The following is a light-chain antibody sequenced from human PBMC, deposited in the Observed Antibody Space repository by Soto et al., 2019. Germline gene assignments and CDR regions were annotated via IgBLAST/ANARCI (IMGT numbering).Light chain of an antibody. CDR1: QGISSY. V-gene: IGKV1-9*01. CDR3: QHFNSYPLT. J-gene: IGKJ4*01. Sequence: DIQLTQSPSFLSASVGDIVSIACQASQGISSYLAWYQQKPGKAPKLLIYAASTLQSGIPSRFSGSGSGTEFTLTITSLQPEDFAAYYCQHFNSYPLTFGVGTKVEIK. CDR2: AAS.